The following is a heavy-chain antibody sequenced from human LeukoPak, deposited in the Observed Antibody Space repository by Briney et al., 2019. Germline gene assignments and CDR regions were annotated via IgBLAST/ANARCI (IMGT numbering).Heavy chain of an antibody. J-gene: IGHJ4*02. CDR2: LSGSGGST. D-gene: IGHD2-8*02. V-gene: IGHV3-23*01. Sequence: QPGGSLRLSCAASGFTFSNYAMNWVRQAPGKGLEWVSALSGSGGSTYYADSVKGRFTISRDNSKNTLYLQMSSLRAEDTAVYFCAKLVCRDCTGISTTVAFDHWGQGTLVTVSS. CDR3: AKLVCRDCTGISTTVAFDH. CDR1: GFTFSNYA.